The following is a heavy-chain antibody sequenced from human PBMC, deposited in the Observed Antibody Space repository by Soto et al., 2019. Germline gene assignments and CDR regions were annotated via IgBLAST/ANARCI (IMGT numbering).Heavy chain of an antibody. V-gene: IGHV3-9*01. D-gene: IGHD4-17*01. CDR3: AKATYTVTTLWDY. J-gene: IGHJ4*02. CDR2: ISWNSGSI. CDR1: GFTFDDYA. Sequence: EVQLVESGGGLVQPGRSVRLSCAASGFTFDDYAMHWVRQAPGKGLEWVSGISWNSGSIGYADSVKGRFTISRDNAKNSLYLQMNSLRAEDTALYYCAKATYTVTTLWDYWGQGTLVTVSS.